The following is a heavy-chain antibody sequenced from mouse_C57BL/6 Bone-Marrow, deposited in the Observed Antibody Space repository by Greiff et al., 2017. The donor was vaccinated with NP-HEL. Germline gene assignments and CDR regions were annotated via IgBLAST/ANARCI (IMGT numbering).Heavy chain of an antibody. J-gene: IGHJ3*01. V-gene: IGHV1-26*01. CDR1: GYTFTDYY. Sequence: EVQLQQSGPELVKPGASVKISCKASGYTFTDYYMNWVKQSHGKGLEWIGDINPNNGGTSYNQKFKGKATLTVDKSSSTAYMELRSLTSEDSAVYYCARWGDPLAWWGQGTLVTVSA. CDR3: ARWGDPLAW. CDR2: INPNNGGT.